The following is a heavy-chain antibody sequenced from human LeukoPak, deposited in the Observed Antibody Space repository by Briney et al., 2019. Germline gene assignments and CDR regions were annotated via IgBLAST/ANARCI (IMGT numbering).Heavy chain of an antibody. V-gene: IGHV3-21*01. CDR2: ISSSSSYI. J-gene: IGHJ3*02. Sequence: GGSLRLSCAASGFTFSSYSMNWVRQAPGKGLEWVSSISSSSSYIYYADSVKGRFTISRDNAKNSLYLQMNSLRAEDTAVYYCARSRFLEWLPDAFDIWGQGTMVTASS. CDR1: GFTFSSYS. CDR3: ARSRFLEWLPDAFDI. D-gene: IGHD3-3*01.